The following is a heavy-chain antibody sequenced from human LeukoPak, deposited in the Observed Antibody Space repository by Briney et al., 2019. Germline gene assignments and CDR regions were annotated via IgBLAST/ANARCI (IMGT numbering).Heavy chain of an antibody. J-gene: IGHJ4*02. Sequence: SETLSLTCTVSGYSISSGYYWSWIRQPPGKGLEWIGEINHSGSTNYNPSLKSRVTISVDTSKNQFSLKLSSVTAADTAVYYCARGGSSSWYWNRGFDYWGQGTLVTVSS. CDR2: INHSGST. V-gene: IGHV4-38-2*02. CDR3: ARGGSSSWYWNRGFDY. D-gene: IGHD6-13*01. CDR1: GYSISSGYY.